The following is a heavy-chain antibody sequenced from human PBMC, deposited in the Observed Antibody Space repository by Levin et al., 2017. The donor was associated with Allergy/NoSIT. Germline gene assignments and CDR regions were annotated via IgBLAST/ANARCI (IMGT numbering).Heavy chain of an antibody. J-gene: IGHJ6*03. Sequence: SQTLSLPCTVSGGSISSYYWSWIRQPPGKGLEWIGYIYYSGSTNYNPSLKSRVTISVDTSKNQFSLKLSSVTAADTAVYYCARFCGDYDYQNYYYYYYMDVWGKGTTVTVSS. V-gene: IGHV4-59*08. CDR1: GGSISSYY. CDR3: ARFCGDYDYQNYYYYYYMDV. D-gene: IGHD4-17*01. CDR2: IYYSGST.